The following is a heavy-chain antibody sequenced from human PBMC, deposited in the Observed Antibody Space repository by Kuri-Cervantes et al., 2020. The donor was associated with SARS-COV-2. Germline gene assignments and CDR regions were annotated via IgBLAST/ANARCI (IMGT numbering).Heavy chain of an antibody. D-gene: IGHD3-22*01. V-gene: IGHV3-23*01. CDR1: GFTFSDYY. Sequence: GGSLRLSCAASGFTFSDYYMSWVRQAPGKGLEWVSAISGSGGSTYYADSVKGRFTISRDNSKNTLYLQMNSLRAEDTAVYYCAKAAGADYYDSSGYYKPWGEGTLVTVSS. CDR3: AKAAGADYYDSSGYYKP. J-gene: IGHJ5*02. CDR2: ISGSGGST.